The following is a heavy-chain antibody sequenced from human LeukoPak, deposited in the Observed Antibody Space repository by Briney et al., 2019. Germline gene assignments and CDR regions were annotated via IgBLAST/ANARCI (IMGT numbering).Heavy chain of an antibody. D-gene: IGHD3-22*01. CDR1: GYTFTSYG. CDR3: ARIPYSAVVMPYYFDY. V-gene: IGHV1-18*01. CDR2: ISAYNGNT. J-gene: IGHJ4*02. Sequence: GASVKVSCKASGYTFTSYGISWVRQAPGQGLEWMGWISAYNGNTNYAQKFQGRVTMTRDTSISTAYMELSRLRSDDTAVYYCARIPYSAVVMPYYFDYWGQGTLVTVSS.